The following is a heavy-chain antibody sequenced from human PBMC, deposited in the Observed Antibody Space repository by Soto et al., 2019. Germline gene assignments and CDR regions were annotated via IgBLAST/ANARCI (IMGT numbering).Heavy chain of an antibody. V-gene: IGHV1-8*02. CDR3: ARGDCSSTSCVRYWFDP. J-gene: IGHJ5*02. CDR2: MNPNSGNT. CDR1: GYTFTSYD. D-gene: IGHD2-2*01. Sequence: ASVKVSCKASGYTFTSYDINWVRQATGQGLEWMGWMNPNSGNTGYAQKFPGRVTMTRNTSISTAYMELSSLRSEDTAVYYCARGDCSSTSCVRYWFDPWGQGTLVTVSS.